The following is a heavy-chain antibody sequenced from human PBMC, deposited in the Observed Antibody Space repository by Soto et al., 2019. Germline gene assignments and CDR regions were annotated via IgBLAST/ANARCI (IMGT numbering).Heavy chain of an antibody. CDR1: GYSFTSYW. CDR3: ARTSMQSRGYSYGHGGMDV. J-gene: IGHJ6*02. D-gene: IGHD5-18*01. V-gene: IGHV5-10-1*01. Sequence: GASLTISCKGSGYSFTSYWIEWVRQMPGKGLEWMGRIDPSDSYTNYSPSFQGHVTISTDKSISTAYLQWSSLKASDTAMYYCARTSMQSRGYSYGHGGMDVWGQGTTVTVSS. CDR2: IDPSDSYT.